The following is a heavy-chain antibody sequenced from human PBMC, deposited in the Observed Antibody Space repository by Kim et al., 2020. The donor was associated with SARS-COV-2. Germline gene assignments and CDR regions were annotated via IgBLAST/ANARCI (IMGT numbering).Heavy chain of an antibody. D-gene: IGHD5-12*01. Sequence: DAVKGRFTISRDNAKNLLFLQMNSLGDEDTAVYYCARDRGGYGPYYYDMDVWGQGTTVTVSS. CDR3: ARDRGGYGPYYYDMDV. J-gene: IGHJ6*02. V-gene: IGHV3-48*02.